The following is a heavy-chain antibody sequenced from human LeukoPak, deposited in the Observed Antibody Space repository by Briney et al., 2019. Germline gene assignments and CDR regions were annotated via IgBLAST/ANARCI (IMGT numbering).Heavy chain of an antibody. CDR3: ARAKRGSGSYYLDY. Sequence: SETRSLTCTVSGGSISSGGYYWSWIRQHPGKGLEWIGYIYYSGSTYYNPSLKSRVTISVDTSKNQFSLKLSSVTAADTAVYYCARAKRGSGSYYLDYWGQGTLVTVSS. CDR2: IYYSGST. V-gene: IGHV4-31*03. D-gene: IGHD3-10*01. CDR1: GGSISSGGYY. J-gene: IGHJ4*02.